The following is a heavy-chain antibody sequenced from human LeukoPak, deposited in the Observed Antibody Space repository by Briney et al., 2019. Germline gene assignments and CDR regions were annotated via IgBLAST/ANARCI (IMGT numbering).Heavy chain of an antibody. V-gene: IGHV5-10-1*01. Sequence: GESLKISCKGSGYSFTSYWISWVRQMPGKGLEWMGRIDPSDSYTNYSPSFQGHVTISADKSISTAYLQWSSLKASDTAVYYCASGYYSDGSGYSPADYWGQGTRVTVSS. J-gene: IGHJ4*02. CDR3: ASGYYSDGSGYSPADY. CDR2: IDPSDSYT. D-gene: IGHD3-22*01. CDR1: GYSFTSYW.